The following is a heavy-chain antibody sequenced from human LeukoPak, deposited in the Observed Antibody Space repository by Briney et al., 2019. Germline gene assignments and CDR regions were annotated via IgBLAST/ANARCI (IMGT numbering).Heavy chain of an antibody. J-gene: IGHJ4*02. D-gene: IGHD6-13*01. V-gene: IGHV3-53*01. Sequence: GGSLRLSCAASGFTVSSNYMSWVRQAPGKGLEWVSVIYSGGSTYYADSVKGRFTISRDNSKNTLYLQTNSLRAEDTAVYYCASSYSSSWYVPLDYWGQGTLVTVSS. CDR2: IYSGGST. CDR1: GFTVSSNY. CDR3: ASSYSSSWYVPLDY.